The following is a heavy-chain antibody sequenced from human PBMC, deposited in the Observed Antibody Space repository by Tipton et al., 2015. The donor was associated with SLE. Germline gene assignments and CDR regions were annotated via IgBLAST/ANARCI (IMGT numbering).Heavy chain of an antibody. V-gene: IGHV3-33*08. CDR3: ARTADCSSTSCYTGGGYFQH. CDR2: IWYDGSNK. J-gene: IGHJ1*01. CDR1: GFTFSSYG. D-gene: IGHD2-2*02. Sequence: SLRLSCAASGFTFSSYGMHWVRQAPGKGLEWVATIWYDGSNKYHADSVKGRFTISRDDSKNTLYLQMNSLRVEDTAVYYCARTADCSSTSCYTGGGYFQHWGQGTLVTVSS.